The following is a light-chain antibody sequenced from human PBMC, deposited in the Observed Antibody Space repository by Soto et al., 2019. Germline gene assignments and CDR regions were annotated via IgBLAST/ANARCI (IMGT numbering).Light chain of an antibody. V-gene: IGKV1-5*03. Sequence: DIPITPSPSTLSASVLDRVTITCRASESISSWLAWYQQKPGKAPKLLIYKASSLESGVPSRFSGSGSGTEFTLTISSLQPDDFATYYCQQYNSYSGTFGQGTKVDIK. CDR3: QQYNSYSGT. CDR1: ESISSW. J-gene: IGKJ1*01. CDR2: KAS.